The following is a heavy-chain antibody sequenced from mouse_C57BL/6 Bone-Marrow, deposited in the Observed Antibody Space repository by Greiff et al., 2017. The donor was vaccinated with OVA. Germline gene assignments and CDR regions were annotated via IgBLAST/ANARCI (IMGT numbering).Heavy chain of an antibody. CDR3: ARFYDYDGDYYAMDY. J-gene: IGHJ4*01. CDR1: EYEFPSHD. V-gene: IGHV5-2*01. Sequence: EVKVVESGGGLVQPGESLKLSCESNEYEFPSHDMSWVRKTPEKRLELVAAINSDGGSTYYPDTMERRVIISRDNTKKTLYLQMSSLRSEDTALYYCARFYDYDGDYYAMDYWGQGTSVTVSS. CDR2: INSDGGST. D-gene: IGHD2-4*01.